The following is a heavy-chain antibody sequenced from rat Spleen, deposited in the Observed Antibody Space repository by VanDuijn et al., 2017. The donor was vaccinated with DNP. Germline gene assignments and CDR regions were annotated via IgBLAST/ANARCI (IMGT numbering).Heavy chain of an antibody. CDR3: TTEGAGDWFAY. D-gene: IGHD4-3*01. CDR2: ISYDGSTT. CDR1: GFTFSNYD. V-gene: IGHV5-20*01. J-gene: IGHJ3*01. Sequence: EVQLVESGGGLEQPGMSMRLSCAASGFTFSNYDMAWVRQAPRKGLEWVATISYDGSTTYYRDSVKGRFTISRDNAKTTLYLQMVSLRSEDTATYYCTTEGAGDWFAYWGQGTLVTVSS.